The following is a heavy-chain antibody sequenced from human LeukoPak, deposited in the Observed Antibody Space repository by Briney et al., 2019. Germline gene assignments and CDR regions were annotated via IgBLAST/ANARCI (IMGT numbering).Heavy chain of an antibody. V-gene: IGHV3-23*01. Sequence: HPGGSLRLSCAASGFTFSSYAMSWVRQAPGKGLEWVSAISGSGGSTYYADSVKGRFTISRDNSKNTLYLQVNSLRAEDTAVYYCAKKGEAAAGFDYWGQGTLVTVSS. CDR3: AKKGEAAAGFDY. J-gene: IGHJ4*01. D-gene: IGHD6-13*01. CDR1: GFTFSSYA. CDR2: ISGSGGST.